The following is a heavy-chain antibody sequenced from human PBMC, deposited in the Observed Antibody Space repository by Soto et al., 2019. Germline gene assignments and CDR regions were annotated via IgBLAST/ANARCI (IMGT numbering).Heavy chain of an antibody. D-gene: IGHD4-17*01. J-gene: IGHJ4*02. V-gene: IGHV3-21*04. CDR3: AKGPTTVTTYYFDY. CDR1: GFTFTAYT. Sequence: LRLSCAASGFTFTAYTMNWVRQAPGKGLVWVSSISSSGTYIYYADSLKGRFTISRDNSKNTLYLQMNSLRAEDTAVYYCAKGPTTVTTYYFDYWGQGTLVTVSS. CDR2: ISSSGTYI.